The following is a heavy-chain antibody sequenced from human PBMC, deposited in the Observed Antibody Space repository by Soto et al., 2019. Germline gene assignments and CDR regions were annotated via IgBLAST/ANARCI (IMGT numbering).Heavy chain of an antibody. J-gene: IGHJ3*02. CDR1: GFTFSSYW. CDR3: ARENEGWDSGYDFAAFDI. D-gene: IGHD5-12*01. CDR2: INSDGSST. V-gene: IGHV3-74*01. Sequence: GGSLRLSCAASGFTFSSYWMHWVRQAPGKGLVWVSRINSDGSSTFYADSVKGRFTISRDNAKNTLYLQMNSLRAEDTAVYYCARENEGWDSGYDFAAFDIWGQGTMVTVSS.